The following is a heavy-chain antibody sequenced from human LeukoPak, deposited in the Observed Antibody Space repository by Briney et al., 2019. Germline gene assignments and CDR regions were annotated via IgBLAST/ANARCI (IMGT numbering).Heavy chain of an antibody. D-gene: IGHD4-17*01. CDR2: IYYSGST. J-gene: IGHJ6*02. CDR1: GGCISSYY. V-gene: IGHV4-59*01. CDR3: ARWGRGGDYGDYYYYYGMDV. Sequence: SETLSLTCTVSGGCISSYYWSWIRQPPGKGLEWIGYIYYSGSTNYNPSLKSRVTISVDTSKNQFSLKLSSVTAADTAVYYCARWGRGGDYGDYYYYYGMDVWGQGTTVTVSS.